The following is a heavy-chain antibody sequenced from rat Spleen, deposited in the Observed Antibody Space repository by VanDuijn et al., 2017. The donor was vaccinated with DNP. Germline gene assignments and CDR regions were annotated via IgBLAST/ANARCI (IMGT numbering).Heavy chain of an antibody. V-gene: IGHV2-32*01. J-gene: IGHJ4*01. D-gene: IGHD1-12*01. Sequence: QVQLKESGPGLVQPSQTLSLTCTVSGFSLTNYHVHWIRRPPGKGLEWLGVMLTDGDTSYNSALRSRLRISRDTSKSQVFLRMNSLQTEDTAIYFCTRDSYAHDYAMDAWGQGTSVTVSS. CDR2: MLTDGDT. CDR3: TRDSYAHDYAMDA. CDR1: GFSLTNYH.